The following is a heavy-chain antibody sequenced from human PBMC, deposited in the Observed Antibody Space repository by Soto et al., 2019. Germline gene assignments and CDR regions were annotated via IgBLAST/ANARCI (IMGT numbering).Heavy chain of an antibody. D-gene: IGHD2-2*01. V-gene: IGHV4-4*02. CDR3: ASFQYCSSTSCLDY. Sequence: LSLTCAVSGGSISSSNWWSWVRQPPGKGLEWIGEIYHSGSTNYNPSLKSRVTISVDKSKNQFSLKLSSVTAADTAVYYCASFQYCSSTSCLDYWGQGTLVTVS. CDR2: IYHSGST. J-gene: IGHJ4*02. CDR1: GGSISSSNW.